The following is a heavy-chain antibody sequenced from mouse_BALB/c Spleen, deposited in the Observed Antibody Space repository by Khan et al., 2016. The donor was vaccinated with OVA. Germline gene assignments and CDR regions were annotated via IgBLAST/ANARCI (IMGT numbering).Heavy chain of an antibody. V-gene: IGHV5-6-4*01. J-gene: IGHJ1*01. CDR3: TRDGNYAHWYFDV. CDR2: ISSGSTYT. D-gene: IGHD2-1*01. Sequence: EVELVESGGGLVKPGGSLKLSCAAPGFSFSSYTMSWVRQTPEKRLEWVATISSGSTYTYFPDSVKGRFTISRDNAKNTLFLQMSSLKSEDTAMXYCTRDGNYAHWYFDVWGAGTTVTVSS. CDR1: GFSFSSYT.